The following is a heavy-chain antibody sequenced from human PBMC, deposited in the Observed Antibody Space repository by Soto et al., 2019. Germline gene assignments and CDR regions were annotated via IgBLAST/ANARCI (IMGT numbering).Heavy chain of an antibody. CDR2: ISSSSSYI. Sequence: EVQLVESGGGLVKPGGSLRLSCAGSGFTFSSYSMYWVRQAPGKGLEWVSSISSSSSYIYYADSVKGRFTISRDNAKNSLYLQMNSLRADDTAVYYCARGAKGIDYCGQGSLVTVSS. CDR3: ARGAKGIDY. J-gene: IGHJ4*02. V-gene: IGHV3-21*01. CDR1: GFTFSSYS.